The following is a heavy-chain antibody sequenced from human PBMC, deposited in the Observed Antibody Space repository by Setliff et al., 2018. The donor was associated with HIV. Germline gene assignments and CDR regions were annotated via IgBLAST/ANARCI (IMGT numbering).Heavy chain of an antibody. CDR2: ISYDGSNK. V-gene: IGHV3-30*04. J-gene: IGHJ1*01. CDR1: GFTFSSYA. Sequence: PGGSLRLSCAASGFTFSSYAMHWVRQAPGKGLEWVAVISYDGSNKYYADSVKGRFTISRDNSKNTLYLQMNSLRAEDTAVYYCARDSSGWYWKYFQHWGQGTLVTVSS. CDR3: ARDSSGWYWKYFQH. D-gene: IGHD6-19*01.